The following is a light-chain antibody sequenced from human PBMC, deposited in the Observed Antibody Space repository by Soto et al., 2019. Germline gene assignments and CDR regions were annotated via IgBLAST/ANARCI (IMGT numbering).Light chain of an antibody. Sequence: EFVLTQSPATLSLSPGERATLSCRASQSVSRYLAWYQQKPGQAPRLLIYDASNRATGIPARFSGSGSGTDFTLTISSLEPEDFAVYYCQQRSNWPRTFGQGTKVDIK. CDR3: QQRSNWPRT. J-gene: IGKJ1*01. V-gene: IGKV3-11*01. CDR1: QSVSRY. CDR2: DAS.